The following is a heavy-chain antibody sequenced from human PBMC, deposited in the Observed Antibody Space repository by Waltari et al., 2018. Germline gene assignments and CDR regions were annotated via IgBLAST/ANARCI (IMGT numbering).Heavy chain of an antibody. CDR3: ARGRITMVRGVGGWFDP. J-gene: IGHJ5*02. CDR2: INHSGSN. Sequence: QVQLPQWGAGLLKPSETLSLTCAVYVGSFSGYYWSWLRQPPGKGLEWIGEINHSGSNNYNPSLKSRVTISVDTSKNQFSLKLSSVTAADTAVYYCARGRITMVRGVGGWFDPWGQGTLVTVSS. CDR1: VGSFSGYY. D-gene: IGHD3-10*01. V-gene: IGHV4-34*01.